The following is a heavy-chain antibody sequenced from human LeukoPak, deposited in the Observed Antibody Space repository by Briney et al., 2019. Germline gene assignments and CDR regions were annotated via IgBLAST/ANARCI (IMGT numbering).Heavy chain of an antibody. CDR2: TYYRSKWYN. CDR3: AREYSSSWYMIYGMDV. D-gene: IGHD6-13*01. J-gene: IGHJ6*02. Sequence: SQTLSLTCAISGDSVSSNSAAWNWIRQSPSRGLEWLGRTYYRSKWYNDYAVSAKSRITINPDTSKNQFSLQLNSVTPEDTAVYYCAREYSSSWYMIYGMDVWGQGTTVTVSS. CDR1: GDSVSSNSAA. V-gene: IGHV6-1*01.